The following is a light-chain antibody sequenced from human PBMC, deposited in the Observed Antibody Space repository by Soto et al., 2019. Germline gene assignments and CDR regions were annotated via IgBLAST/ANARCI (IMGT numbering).Light chain of an antibody. Sequence: QSVLTQPASVSGSPGASITISCTGTSSDVGGYNSVSWYQHHPGKAPKLILYGVGDRPSGVSYRFSGSKSGNTASLTISGLQAADEADYFCSSFTSSMTNVFGSGTKVTVL. CDR1: SSDVGGYNS. CDR2: GVG. J-gene: IGLJ1*01. V-gene: IGLV2-14*03. CDR3: SSFTSSMTNV.